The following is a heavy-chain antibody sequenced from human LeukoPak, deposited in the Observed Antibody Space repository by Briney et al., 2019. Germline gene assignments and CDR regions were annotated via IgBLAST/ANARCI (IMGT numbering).Heavy chain of an antibody. J-gene: IGHJ4*02. CDR1: GFTFSSYS. V-gene: IGHV3-21*04. CDR3: AKGGRSYSSGEGYY. Sequence: GGSLRLSCAASGFTFSSYSINWVRQAPGKGLEWVSCVSSTSSFIYYADSVKGRFTISRDNSKNTLYLQMNSLRAEDTAVYYCAKGGRSYSSGEGYYWGQGTLVTVSS. D-gene: IGHD6-19*01. CDR2: VSSTSSFI.